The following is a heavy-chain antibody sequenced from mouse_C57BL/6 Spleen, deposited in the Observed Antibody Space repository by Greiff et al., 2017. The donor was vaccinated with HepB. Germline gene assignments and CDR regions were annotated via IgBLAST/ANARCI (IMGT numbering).Heavy chain of an antibody. CDR3: ARHEDRYGSSYDWYFDV. D-gene: IGHD1-1*01. Sequence: QVQLQQSGAELVKPGASVKLSCKASGYTFTEYTIHWVKQRSGQGLEWIGWFYPGSGSIKYNEKFKDKATLTADKSSSTVYMELSRLTSEDSAVYFCARHEDRYGSSYDWYFDVWGTGTTVTVSS. J-gene: IGHJ1*03. CDR2: FYPGSGSI. V-gene: IGHV1-62-2*01. CDR1: GYTFTEYT.